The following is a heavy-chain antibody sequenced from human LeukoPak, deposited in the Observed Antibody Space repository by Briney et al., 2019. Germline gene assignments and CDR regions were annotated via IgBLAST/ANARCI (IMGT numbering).Heavy chain of an antibody. J-gene: IGHJ4*02. CDR3: AKDDGWVQYAN. Sequence: GGSLRLFCAASGFIFSIYAMSWARHAPGKGLECVSCIRGDGVPTYYADSVKGRLTISRDNSKNTLYLQMKSLRAEDTAVYYCAKDDGWVQYANWGQGTLVTVSS. CDR2: IRGDGVPT. CDR1: GFIFSIYA. V-gene: IGHV3-23*01. D-gene: IGHD5-24*01.